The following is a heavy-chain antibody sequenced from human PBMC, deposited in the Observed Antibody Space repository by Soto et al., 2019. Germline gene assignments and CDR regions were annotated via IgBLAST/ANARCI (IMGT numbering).Heavy chain of an antibody. V-gene: IGHV3-48*02. Sequence: EVQLVESGGGLVQPGGSLRLSCAASGFTLSSYNMNWVRQAPGKGLEWVSYISGSSDTIYYADSVKGRLNISRDNAKNSLYLQMDSLRDEDTAVYYCARDHGGSTWFVGIYYYFGVDVWGQGTTVTVSS. CDR2: ISGSSDTI. CDR3: ARDHGGSTWFVGIYYYFGVDV. CDR1: GFTLSSYN. J-gene: IGHJ6*02. D-gene: IGHD6-13*01.